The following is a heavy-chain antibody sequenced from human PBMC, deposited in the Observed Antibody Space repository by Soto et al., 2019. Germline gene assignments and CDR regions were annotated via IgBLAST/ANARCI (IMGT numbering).Heavy chain of an antibody. V-gene: IGHV3-30-3*01. J-gene: IGHJ4*02. CDR2: ISYDGSNK. CDR1: GFTFSSYA. D-gene: IGHD4-17*01. CDR3: ARVTTLTGYVDY. Sequence: QVQLVESGGGVVQPGRSLRLSCAASGFTFSSYAMHWVRQAPGKGLEWVAVISYDGSNKYYADSVKGRFTISRDNSKNTMYLQMNSLRAEDTAVYYCARVTTLTGYVDYWGQGTLVTVSS.